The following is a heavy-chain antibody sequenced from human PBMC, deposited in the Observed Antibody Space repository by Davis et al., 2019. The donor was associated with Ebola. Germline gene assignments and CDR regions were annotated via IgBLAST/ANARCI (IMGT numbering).Heavy chain of an antibody. V-gene: IGHV3-33*01. CDR2: LWYDGNNK. D-gene: IGHD1-26*01. J-gene: IGHJ6*04. CDR3: ARGGINELPRGGMDV. CDR1: GFTFSNYA. Sequence: GESLKISCAASGFTFSNYAMHWVRQAPGKGLEWAAVLWYDGNNKWYADSVKGRFTVSRDSSKNTLYLQMNSLTAEDTAVYYCARGGINELPRGGMDVWGKGTTVTVSS.